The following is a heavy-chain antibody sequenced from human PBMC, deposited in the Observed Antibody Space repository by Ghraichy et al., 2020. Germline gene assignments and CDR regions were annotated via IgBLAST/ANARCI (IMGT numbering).Heavy chain of an antibody. V-gene: IGHV4-59*01. CDR2: IYYSGST. D-gene: IGHD3-22*01. CDR1: GGSISSYY. Sequence: SETLSLTCTVSGGSISSYYWSWIRQPPGKGLEWIGYIYYSGSTNYNPSLKSRVTISVDTSKNPFSLKLSSVTAADTAVYYCTRGSYYYDSSGYNPFFDYWGQGTLVTVSS. CDR3: TRGSYYYDSSGYNPFFDY. J-gene: IGHJ4*02.